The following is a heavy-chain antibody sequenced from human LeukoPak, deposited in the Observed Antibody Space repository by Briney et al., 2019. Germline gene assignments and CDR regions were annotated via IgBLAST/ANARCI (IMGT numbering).Heavy chain of an antibody. V-gene: IGHV4-34*01. CDR2: INHSGTT. J-gene: IGHJ6*03. CDR3: ARGVKQLARFYFYMDV. CDR1: GGSFSGYL. D-gene: IGHD3-22*01. Sequence: PSETLSLTCGVSGGSFSGYLWNWVRQSPGKGLEWLGEINHSGTTNYNPSLKSRVTISIDRSRNQFSLNLTSVTAADTAVFYCARGVKQLARFYFYMDVWGKGTTVTVSS.